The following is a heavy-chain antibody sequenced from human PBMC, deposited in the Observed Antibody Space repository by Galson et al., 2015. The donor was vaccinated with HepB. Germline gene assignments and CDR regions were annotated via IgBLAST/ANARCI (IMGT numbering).Heavy chain of an antibody. J-gene: IGHJ5*02. CDR2: IKEDGTEK. V-gene: IGHV3-7*01. D-gene: IGHD3-3*02. CDR1: GFTFSRYW. CDR3: ARDRGLAGGGGWFDP. Sequence: SLRLSCAASGFTFSRYWMSWVRQAPGKGLEWVANIKEDGTEKYHVDSVKGRFTISRDNAKNSLYLQMNSLRAEDTAVYYCARDRGLAGGGGWFDPWGQGTLVTVSS.